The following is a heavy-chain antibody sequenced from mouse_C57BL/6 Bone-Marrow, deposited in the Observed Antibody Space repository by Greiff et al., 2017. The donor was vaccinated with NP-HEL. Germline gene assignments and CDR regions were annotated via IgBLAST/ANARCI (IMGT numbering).Heavy chain of an antibody. CDR2: IYPRSGNT. J-gene: IGHJ2*01. V-gene: IGHV1-81*01. CDR1: GYTFTSYG. CDR3: ERRGELRLRRDYLDY. Sequence: QVQLQQSGAELARPGASVKLSCKASGYTFTSYGISWVKQRTGQGLEWIGEIYPRSGNTYYNEKFKGKATLTADKSSSTEYMELRSLTSEDSAVYFCERRGELRLRRDYLDYWGQGTTLTVSS. D-gene: IGHD3-2*02.